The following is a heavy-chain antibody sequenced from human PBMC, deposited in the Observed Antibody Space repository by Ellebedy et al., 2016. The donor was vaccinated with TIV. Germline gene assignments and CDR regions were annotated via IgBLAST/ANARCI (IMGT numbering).Heavy chain of an antibody. J-gene: IGHJ4*02. CDR2: IKQDGSEE. Sequence: GESLKISCAASGLSFSSYWMNWVRQAPGKGLEWVANIKQDGSEEYYVDSVKGRFTISRDNAKNSLYLQMNSLRAEDTAVYYCAKADRYYDMLTGHGDYFDHWGQGTLVTVSS. D-gene: IGHD3-9*01. V-gene: IGHV3-7*01. CDR3: AKADRYYDMLTGHGDYFDH. CDR1: GLSFSSYW.